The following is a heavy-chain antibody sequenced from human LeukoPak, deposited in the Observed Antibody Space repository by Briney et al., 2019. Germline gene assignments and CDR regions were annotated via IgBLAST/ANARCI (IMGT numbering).Heavy chain of an antibody. Sequence: GESLKISCKGPGYDFPTYWIGWVRQMPGRGLEWMGIIYPGDSDTRYGPSFQGQVTISADKSISTAYLQWSSLKASDTAMYYCARAKYCSGGTCYAEYWGQGTLVTVSS. D-gene: IGHD2-15*01. CDR1: GYDFPTYW. J-gene: IGHJ4*02. V-gene: IGHV5-51*01. CDR3: ARAKYCSGGTCYAEY. CDR2: IYPGDSDT.